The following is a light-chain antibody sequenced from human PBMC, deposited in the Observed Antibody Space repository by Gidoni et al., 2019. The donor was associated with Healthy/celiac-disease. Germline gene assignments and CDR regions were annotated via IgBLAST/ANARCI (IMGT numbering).Light chain of an antibody. CDR3: QQLNSYPT. J-gene: IGKJ4*01. CDR1: QGISSY. V-gene: IGKV1-9*01. Sequence: DIQLTQSASCLSASVEDRVTITCRASQGISSYLAWYHQKPGKAPKLMIYAASTLQSGVPSRFSGSGSGTVFTLTISSLQPEDFATYYCQQLNSYPTFGGGTKVEIK. CDR2: AAS.